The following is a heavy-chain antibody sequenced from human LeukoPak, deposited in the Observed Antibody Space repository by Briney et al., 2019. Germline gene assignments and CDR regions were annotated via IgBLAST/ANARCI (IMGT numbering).Heavy chain of an antibody. J-gene: IGHJ3*02. V-gene: IGHV3-53*04. Sequence: GGSLRLSCAASGFTVSSNYMSWVRQAPGKGLEWVSVIYSGGSTYYADSVKGRFTISRHNSKNTLYLQMNSLRAEDTAVYYCARRPHVTYYYDSSGYYADAFDIWGQGTMVTVSS. CDR3: ARRPHVTYYYDSSGYYADAFDI. CDR1: GFTVSSNY. D-gene: IGHD3-22*01. CDR2: IYSGGST.